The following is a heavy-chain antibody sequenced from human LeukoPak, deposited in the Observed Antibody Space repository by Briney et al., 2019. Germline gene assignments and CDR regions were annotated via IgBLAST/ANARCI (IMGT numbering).Heavy chain of an antibody. CDR1: GFTVSSNY. CDR3: AGAPHYYYYGMDV. V-gene: IGHV3-53*01. CDR2: IYSGGST. J-gene: IGHJ6*02. Sequence: GGSLRLSCAASGFTVSSNYMSWVRQAPGKGLEWVSVIYSGGSTYYADSVKGRFTISRDNSKNTLYLQMNSLRAEDTAVYYCAGAPHYYYYGMDVWGQGTTVTVSS.